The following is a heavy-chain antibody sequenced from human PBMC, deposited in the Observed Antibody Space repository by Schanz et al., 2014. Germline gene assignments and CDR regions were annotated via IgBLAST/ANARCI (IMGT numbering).Heavy chain of an antibody. D-gene: IGHD3-10*01. CDR2: IGGSGDST. V-gene: IGHV3-23*01. CDR3: ARAQGVIRLYYGVDV. Sequence: EVQLLESGGGLVQPGGSLRISCAASGFTFSGYAMSWVRQAPGKGLEWVSGIGGSGDSTHYAHSVKGRFTISRDNSKNTVNLQMNSLRSDDAAVYYCARAQGVIRLYYGVDVWGQGTTVTVSS. J-gene: IGHJ6*02. CDR1: GFTFSGYA.